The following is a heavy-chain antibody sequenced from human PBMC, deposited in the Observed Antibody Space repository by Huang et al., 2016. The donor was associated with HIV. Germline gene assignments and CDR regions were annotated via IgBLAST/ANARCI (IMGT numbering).Heavy chain of an antibody. CDR2: INVYNGNT. J-gene: IGHJ4*02. V-gene: IGHV1-18*04. Sequence: QVQLVQSGTEMKEPGASVKVSCKASGYTFTRYGITWLRQAPGQGLEWMGWINVYNGNTNYEQKIQGRIIMTTDTSTSTAYMELSSLRSDDTAVYYCARDPVYESSGYMDFDYWGQGTLVTVSS. CDR1: GYTFTRYG. D-gene: IGHD3-22*01. CDR3: ARDPVYESSGYMDFDY.